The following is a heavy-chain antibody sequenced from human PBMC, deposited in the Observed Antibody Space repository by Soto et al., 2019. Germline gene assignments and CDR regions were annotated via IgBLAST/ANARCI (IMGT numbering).Heavy chain of an antibody. CDR2: ISSSSSYI. J-gene: IGHJ3*02. D-gene: IGHD6-19*01. CDR3: ARRPSVAGIRSDAFDI. V-gene: IGHV3-21*01. Sequence: GGSLRLSCAASGFTFSSYSMNWVRQAPGKGLEWVSSISSSSSYIYYADSVKGRFTISRDNAKNSLYLQMNSLRAEDTAVYYCARRPSVAGIRSDAFDIWGQGTMVTVSS. CDR1: GFTFSSYS.